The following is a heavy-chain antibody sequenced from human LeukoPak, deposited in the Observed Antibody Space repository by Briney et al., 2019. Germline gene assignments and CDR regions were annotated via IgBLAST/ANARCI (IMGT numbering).Heavy chain of an antibody. CDR1: GGSISSGSYY. Sequence: SETLSLTCTVSGGSISSGSYYWSWIRQPAGKGLEWIGRIYTSGSTNYNPSLKSRVTISVDTSKNQFSLKLSSVTAADTAVYYCARDGREIGSSWIYYYYMDVWGEGTTVTVSS. V-gene: IGHV4-61*02. J-gene: IGHJ6*03. D-gene: IGHD6-13*01. CDR3: ARDGREIGSSWIYYYYMDV. CDR2: IYTSGST.